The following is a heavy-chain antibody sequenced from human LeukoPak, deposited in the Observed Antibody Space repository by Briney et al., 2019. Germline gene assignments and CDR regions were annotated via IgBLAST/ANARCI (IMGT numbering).Heavy chain of an antibody. J-gene: IGHJ5*02. V-gene: IGHV4-34*01. D-gene: IGHD3-10*01. CDR1: GGCLSGYY. CDR3: ARAHYGSGSINWFDP. Sequence: SETLSLTFDVYGGCLSGYYWSWSRQPPGKGLEWIGEINHSGSTNYNPSLKSRVTISVDTSKNQFSLKLSSVTAADTAVYYCARAHYGSGSINWFDPWGQGTLVTVSS. CDR2: INHSGST.